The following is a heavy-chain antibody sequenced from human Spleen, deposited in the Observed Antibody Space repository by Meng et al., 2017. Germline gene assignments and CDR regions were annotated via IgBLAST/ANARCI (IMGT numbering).Heavy chain of an antibody. CDR3: ARVRPVYSSGYFYDYYYYGMDV. CDR1: GFTFSSYA. V-gene: IGHV3-21*06. J-gene: IGHJ6*02. D-gene: IGHD3-22*01. CDR2: ISSGSTYI. Sequence: GGSLRLSCAASGFTFSSYAMSWVRQAPGKGLEWVSSISSGSTYIYHADSVKGRFTSSRDNAKNSLFLQMNSLKAEDTAVYYCARVRPVYSSGYFYDYYYYGMDVWGHGTTVTVSS.